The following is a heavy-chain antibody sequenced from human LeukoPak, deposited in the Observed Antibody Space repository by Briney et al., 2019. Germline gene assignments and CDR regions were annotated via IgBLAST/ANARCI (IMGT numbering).Heavy chain of an antibody. CDR3: ARQRSGSYFPDLYDY. CDR1: ADSFSSYW. V-gene: IGHV5-51*01. J-gene: IGHJ4*02. Sequence: GESLKISCKGSADSFSSYWIVWVRQMPGKGLEWMGIIYPGDSDTRYSPSFQGQVTISADKSISTAYLQWSSLKASDTAMYYCARQRSGSYFPDLYDYWGQGTLVTVSS. D-gene: IGHD1-26*01. CDR2: IYPGDSDT.